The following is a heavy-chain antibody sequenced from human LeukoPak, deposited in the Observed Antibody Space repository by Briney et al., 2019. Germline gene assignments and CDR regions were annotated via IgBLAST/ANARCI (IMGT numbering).Heavy chain of an antibody. D-gene: IGHD3-16*01. J-gene: IGHJ4*02. CDR1: GLTFDGYS. CDR2: ISWDGGST. CDR3: AKDRGGVDY. V-gene: IGHV3-43*01. Sequence: PGGSLRLSCAASGLTFDGYSMHWVRQGPGKGLEWVSVISWDGGSTSYADSVKGRFTISRDNSKNSLYLQMNSLRSEDSALYYCAKDRGGVDYWGQGTLVTVSS.